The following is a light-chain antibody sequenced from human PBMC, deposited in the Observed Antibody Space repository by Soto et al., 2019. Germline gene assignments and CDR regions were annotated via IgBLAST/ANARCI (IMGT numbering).Light chain of an antibody. CDR1: QSISTY. Sequence: DIQMTQSPSSLSVSVGDRVTITCRASQSISTYLNWYQQKPGKAPKLVIYAASSLQSGVPSRFSGSGSGTDFTLTISSLQPEDFATYYCQQSYSTPGTFGQGTKVDIK. CDR2: AAS. V-gene: IGKV1-39*01. J-gene: IGKJ1*01. CDR3: QQSYSTPGT.